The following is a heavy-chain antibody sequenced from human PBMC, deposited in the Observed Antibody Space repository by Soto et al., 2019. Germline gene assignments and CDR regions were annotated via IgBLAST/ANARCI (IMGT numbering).Heavy chain of an antibody. D-gene: IGHD5-12*01. CDR1: GYTFTSYD. Sequence: GASVKVSCKASGYTFTSYDINWVRQATGQGLEWMGWMNPNSGNTGYAQKFQGRVTMTRNTSISTAYMELSSLRSEDTAVYYCARDKLEMATIFDSWGQGALVTVSS. J-gene: IGHJ4*02. CDR3: ARDKLEMATIFDS. V-gene: IGHV1-8*01. CDR2: MNPNSGNT.